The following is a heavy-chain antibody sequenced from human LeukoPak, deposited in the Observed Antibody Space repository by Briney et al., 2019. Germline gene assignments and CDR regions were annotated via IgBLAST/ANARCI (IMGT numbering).Heavy chain of an antibody. J-gene: IGHJ4*02. Sequence: GGSLRLSCAASGFAFTAYLIHWVRQPPGKGLEWVAVMSSDGNAIFYADSVRGRFTISRDNSKNTLYLQMNSLRAEDTAVYYCAKDIQTTVVNQPFDYWGQGTLVTVSS. CDR1: GFAFTAYL. D-gene: IGHD4-23*01. CDR3: AKDIQTTVVNQPFDY. CDR2: MSSDGNAI. V-gene: IGHV3-30-3*01.